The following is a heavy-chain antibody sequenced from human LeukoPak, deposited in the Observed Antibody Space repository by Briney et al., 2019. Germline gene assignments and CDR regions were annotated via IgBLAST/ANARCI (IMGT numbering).Heavy chain of an antibody. CDR1: GFTFSSYW. V-gene: IGHV3-7*01. J-gene: IGHJ4*02. D-gene: IGHD6-13*01. CDR3: ARDGYSSGWYGPPWY. Sequence: QPGGSLRLSCAASGFTFSSYWMSWVRQAPGKGLEWVANIKQGGSEKYYVDSVKGRFTISRDNAKNSLYLQMNSLRAEDTAVYYCARDGYSSGWYGPPWYWGQGTLVTVSS. CDR2: IKQGGSEK.